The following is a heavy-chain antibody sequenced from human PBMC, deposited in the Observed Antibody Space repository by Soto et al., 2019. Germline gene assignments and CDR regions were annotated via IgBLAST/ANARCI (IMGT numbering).Heavy chain of an antibody. CDR2: IIPISGTA. CDR1: GGTFSSYA. J-gene: IGHJ6*02. Sequence: SVKVSCKASGGTFSSYAISWVRQAPGQGLEWMGGIIPISGTANYAQKFQGRVTITADKSTSTAYMELSSLRSEDTAVYYCARLQQHYYYYGIDVWGQGTTVTVYS. CDR3: ARLQQHYYYYGIDV. D-gene: IGHD6-13*01. V-gene: IGHV1-69*06.